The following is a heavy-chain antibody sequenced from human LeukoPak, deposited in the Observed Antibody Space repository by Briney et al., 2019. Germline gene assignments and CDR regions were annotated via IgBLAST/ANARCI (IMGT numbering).Heavy chain of an antibody. Sequence: GESLKISCKGSGYSFTSYWIGWVRQMPGKGLAWMGIIYPGDSDTRYSPSFQGQVTISADKSISTAYLQWSSLKASDTAMYYCARVPATVNTVGAFDIWGQGTMVTVSS. CDR2: IYPGDSDT. J-gene: IGHJ3*02. V-gene: IGHV5-51*01. CDR1: GYSFTSYW. CDR3: ARVPATVNTVGAFDI. D-gene: IGHD4-17*01.